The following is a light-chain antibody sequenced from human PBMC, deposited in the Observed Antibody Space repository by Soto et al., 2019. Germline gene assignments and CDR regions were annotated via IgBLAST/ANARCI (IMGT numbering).Light chain of an antibody. J-gene: IGLJ1*01. V-gene: IGLV2-14*01. CDR3: SSYTSFSTYV. CDR1: SSDVGGYNY. Sequence: QSVLTQPASASGSSGQSITISCTGTSSDVGGYNYVSWYQQHPGKAPKLMIYEVSNRPSGVSNRFSGSKSDNTASLTISGLQAEYEADYYCSSYTSFSTYVFGTGTKVTL. CDR2: EVS.